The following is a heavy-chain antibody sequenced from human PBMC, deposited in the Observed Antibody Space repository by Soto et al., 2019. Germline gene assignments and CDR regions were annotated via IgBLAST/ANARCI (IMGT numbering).Heavy chain of an antibody. CDR2: IYYSGST. J-gene: IGHJ4*02. CDR3: ARDRGGVVARLFDY. Sequence: QVQLQESGPGLVKPSQTLSLTCTVSGGSISSGGYYWSWIRQHPGKGLEWIGYIYYSGSTYYNPSLQSRVTISVDTSKNQFSLKLSSVTAADTAVYYCARDRGGVVARLFDYWGQGTLVTVSS. D-gene: IGHD3-10*01. CDR1: GGSISSGGYY. V-gene: IGHV4-31*03.